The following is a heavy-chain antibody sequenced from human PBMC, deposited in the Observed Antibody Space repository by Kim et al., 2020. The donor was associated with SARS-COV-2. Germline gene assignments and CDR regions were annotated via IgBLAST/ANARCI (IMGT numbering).Heavy chain of an antibody. CDR2: INPSGGST. CDR1: GYTFTSYY. V-gene: IGHV1-46*01. Sequence: ASVKVSCKASGYTFTSYYMHWVRQAPGQGLEWMGIINPSGGSTSYAQKFQGRVTMTRDTSTSTVYMELSSLRSEDTAVYYCARERGYCSGGSCLYYYYYYGMDVWGQGTTVTVSS. J-gene: IGHJ6*02. CDR3: ARERGYCSGGSCLYYYYYYGMDV. D-gene: IGHD2-15*01.